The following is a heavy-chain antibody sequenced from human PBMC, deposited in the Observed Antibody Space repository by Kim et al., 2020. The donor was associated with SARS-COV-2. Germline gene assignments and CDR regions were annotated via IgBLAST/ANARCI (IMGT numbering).Heavy chain of an antibody. J-gene: IGHJ4*03. CDR2: ISGDGSDT. V-gene: IGHV3-43*02. CDR1: GFTFEDYA. Sequence: GGSLRLSRATSGFTFEDYAIHWVRQTPGKSLEWISLISGDGSDTCYAASVKGRFTVSRDHSRNSLFLQMNTLTAEDTALYFCAKESGDFGAPGGYLNYWG. D-gene: IGHD4-17*01. CDR3: AKESGDFGAPGGYLNY.